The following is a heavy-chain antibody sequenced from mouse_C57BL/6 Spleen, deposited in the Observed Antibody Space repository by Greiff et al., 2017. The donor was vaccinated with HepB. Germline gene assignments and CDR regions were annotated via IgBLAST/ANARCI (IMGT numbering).Heavy chain of an antibody. V-gene: IGHV1-54*01. CDR3: ARNYYGSSYYFDY. J-gene: IGHJ2*01. CDR1: GYAFTNYL. CDR2: INPGSGGT. D-gene: IGHD1-1*01. Sequence: QVQLQQSGAELVRPGTSVKVSCKASGYAFTNYLIEWVKQRPGQGLERIGVINPGSGGTNYNEKFKGKATLTADKSSSTAYMQLSSLTSEDSAVYFCARNYYGSSYYFDYWGQGTTLTVSS.